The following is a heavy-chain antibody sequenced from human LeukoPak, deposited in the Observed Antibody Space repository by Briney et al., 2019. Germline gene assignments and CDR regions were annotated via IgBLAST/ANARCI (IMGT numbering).Heavy chain of an antibody. V-gene: IGHV3-21*01. D-gene: IGHD5-18*01. CDR3: ARDPSYGTSLDY. CDR2: ISSSSSYI. J-gene: IGHJ4*02. Sequence: GRSLRLSCAASGFTFSSYTMHWVRQAPGKGLEWVSSISSSSSYIYYADSVKGRFTISRDNAKNSLYLQMNSLRAEDTAVYYCARDPSYGTSLDYWGQGTLVTVSS. CDR1: GFTFSSYT.